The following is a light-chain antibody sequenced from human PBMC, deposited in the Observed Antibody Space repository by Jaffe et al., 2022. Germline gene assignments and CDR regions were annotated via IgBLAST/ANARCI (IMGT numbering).Light chain of an antibody. V-gene: IGLV2-18*02. J-gene: IGLJ2*01. Sequence: QSALTQPPSVSGSPGQSVTISCTGTGSDVGSYNRVSWYQQPPATAPKLMIYEVSNRPSGVPNRFSGSKSGNTASLSISGLQAEDEADYYCSSYTSSNTLVFGGGTKLTVL. CDR2: EVS. CDR1: GSDVGSYNR. CDR3: SSYTSSNTLV.